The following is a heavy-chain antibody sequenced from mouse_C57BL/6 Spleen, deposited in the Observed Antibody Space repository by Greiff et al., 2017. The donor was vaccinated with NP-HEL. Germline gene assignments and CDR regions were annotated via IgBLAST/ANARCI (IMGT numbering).Heavy chain of an antibody. V-gene: IGHV6-3*01. Sequence: EVKLVESGGGLVQPGGSMKLSCVASGFTFSNYWMNWVRQSPEQGLEWVAQIRLKSDNYATHYAESVKGRFTISRDDSKSSVYLQMNNLRAEDTGIYYCTDSDGYYPYYYAMDYWGQGTSVTVSS. CDR1: GFTFSNYW. CDR2: IRLKSDNYAT. CDR3: TDSDGYYPYYYAMDY. D-gene: IGHD2-3*01. J-gene: IGHJ4*01.